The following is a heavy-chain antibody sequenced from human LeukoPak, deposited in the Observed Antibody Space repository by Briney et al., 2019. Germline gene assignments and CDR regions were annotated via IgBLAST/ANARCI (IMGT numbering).Heavy chain of an antibody. CDR3: AKHMSAYYGSGSYCTD. J-gene: IGHJ4*02. V-gene: IGHV3-9*01. Sequence: TGGSLRLSCAASGFTFDDYAMHWVRQAPGKGLEWVSGISWNSGSIGYADSVKGRFTISRDNAKNSLYLQMNSLRAEDTALYYCAKHMSAYYGSGSYCTDWGQGTLVTVSS. CDR2: ISWNSGSI. CDR1: GFTFDDYA. D-gene: IGHD3-10*01.